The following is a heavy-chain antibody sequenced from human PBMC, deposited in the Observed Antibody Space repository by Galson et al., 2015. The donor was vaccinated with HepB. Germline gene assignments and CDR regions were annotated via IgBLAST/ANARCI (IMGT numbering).Heavy chain of an antibody. CDR3: ARDSLDDYGDYVGY. J-gene: IGHJ4*02. CDR2: INSDGSNT. V-gene: IGHV3-74*01. Sequence: SLRLSCAASGFTFSSYWMHWVRQAPGKGLVWVSRINSDGSNTNYADSVKGRFTISRDNAKNTLFLQMNSLRAEDTAVYYCARDSLDDYGDYVGYWGQGTLVTVSS. CDR1: GFTFSSYW. D-gene: IGHD4-17*01.